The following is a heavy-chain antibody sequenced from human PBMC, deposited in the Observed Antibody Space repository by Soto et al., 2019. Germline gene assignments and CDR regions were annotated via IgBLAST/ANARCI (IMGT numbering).Heavy chain of an antibody. D-gene: IGHD6-6*01. CDR2: IIPIFGTA. CDR1: GGTFSSYA. V-gene: IGHV1-69*13. CDR3: ARDLTPSIAADWFDP. J-gene: IGHJ5*02. Sequence: SVKVSCKASGGTFSSYAISWVRQAPGQRLEWMGEIIPIFGTANYAQKFQGRVTITADESTSTAYMELSSLRSEDTAVYYCARDLTPSIAADWFDPWGQGTLVTVSS.